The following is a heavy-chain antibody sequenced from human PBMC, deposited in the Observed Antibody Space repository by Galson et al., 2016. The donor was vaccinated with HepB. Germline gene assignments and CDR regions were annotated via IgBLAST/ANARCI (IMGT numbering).Heavy chain of an antibody. D-gene: IGHD2-21*02. CDR1: GFTFSTYS. V-gene: IGHV3-21*01. J-gene: IGHJ2*01. Sequence: SLRLSCAASGFTFSTYSLNWVRQAPGKGLEWVSSINGSRSYIYYTDSVQGRFTISRDNAKNSLFLQVNSLRAEDTAIYYCARSAFCGGDCKAWYFDLWGRGPLVTVSS. CDR3: ARSAFCGGDCKAWYFDL. CDR2: INGSRSYI.